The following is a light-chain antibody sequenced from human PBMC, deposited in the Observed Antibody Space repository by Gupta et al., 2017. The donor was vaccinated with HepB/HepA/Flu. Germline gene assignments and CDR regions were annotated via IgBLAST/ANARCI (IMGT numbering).Light chain of an antibody. J-gene: IGKJ2*01. Sequence: DVVMTQPPDSLTVSLGERATISCKSSQHLLYNSKNHLAWYRQKAGQSPSLLIYLASTRESGVPDRFSGRVSGTNFTLTISKVQAEDVAVYYCQQDDCIPFTFGQGTKLEIK. CDR2: LAS. V-gene: IGKV4-1*01. CDR1: QHLLYNSKNH. CDR3: QQDDCIPFT.